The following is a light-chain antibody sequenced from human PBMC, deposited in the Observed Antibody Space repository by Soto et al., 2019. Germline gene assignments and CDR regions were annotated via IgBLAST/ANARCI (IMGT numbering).Light chain of an antibody. CDR2: GAS. Sequence: IVVTQSPATLSVKPGERATLSCRASQSVSSNLAWYQQKPGQAPRLLIYGASTRATGIPARFSGSGSGTEFTLTISSLQSEDFAVYYCQQYNDWPRTFGHGTKVDIK. CDR3: QQYNDWPRT. V-gene: IGKV3-15*01. J-gene: IGKJ1*01. CDR1: QSVSSN.